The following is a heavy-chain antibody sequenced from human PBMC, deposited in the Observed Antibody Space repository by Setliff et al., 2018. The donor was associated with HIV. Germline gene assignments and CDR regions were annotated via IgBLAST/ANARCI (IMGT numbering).Heavy chain of an antibody. CDR3: ARDTVKATFSDY. CDR1: GYIFTGYY. D-gene: IGHD4-17*01. V-gene: IGHV1-2*02. J-gene: IGHJ4*02. CDR2: INPDNGHT. Sequence: ASVKVSCKASGYIFTGYYMHWVRRAPGPGFEWMGWINPDNGHTQYGQKFQGRLTLTRDTSIRTAYMELSRLTSADTAVYYCARDTVKATFSDYWGQGTLVTVSS.